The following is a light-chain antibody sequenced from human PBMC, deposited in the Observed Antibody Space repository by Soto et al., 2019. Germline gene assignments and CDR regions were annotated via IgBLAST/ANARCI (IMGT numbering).Light chain of an antibody. CDR2: DVN. Sequence: QSALTQPASVSGSPGQSITLSCTGTSSDIGGYDYVSWYQRHPGNAPKLIIYDVNNRPSGVSNRFSGCKSGNTASLPTSGLQAEREAADYCTAYAGGSTHVVFGGGT. CDR3: TAYAGGSTHVV. J-gene: IGLJ2*01. CDR1: SSDIGGYDY. V-gene: IGLV2-14*01.